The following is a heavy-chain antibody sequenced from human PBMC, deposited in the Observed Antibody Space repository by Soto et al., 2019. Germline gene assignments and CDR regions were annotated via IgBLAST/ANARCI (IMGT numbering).Heavy chain of an antibody. CDR2: INPNSGGT. CDR1: GYTFTGYY. J-gene: IGHJ6*02. D-gene: IGHD2-2*02. CDR3: ARVGPRCSSTSCYTDYGMDV. V-gene: IGHV1-2*02. Sequence: ASVKVSCKASGYTFTGYYMHWVRQAPGQGLEWMGWINPNSGGTNYAQKFQGRVTMTRDTSISTAYMELSRLRSDDTAVYYCARVGPRCSSTSCYTDYGMDVWGQGTTVTVSS.